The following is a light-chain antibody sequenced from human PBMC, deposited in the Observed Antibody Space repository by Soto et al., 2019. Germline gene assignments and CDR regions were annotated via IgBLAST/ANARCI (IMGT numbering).Light chain of an antibody. CDR3: QQSYTTQIT. J-gene: IGKJ5*01. Sequence: IHSTYSQASVSSSLVGRFIIISRESKTISSHLNWYQQKPGKAPNLLVYAASSLQSGVPSRFTGSGSGTDFTLTISSLEPEDFAIYFCQQSYTTQITFGQGTRLEIK. CDR2: AAS. CDR1: KTISSH. V-gene: IGKV1-39*01.